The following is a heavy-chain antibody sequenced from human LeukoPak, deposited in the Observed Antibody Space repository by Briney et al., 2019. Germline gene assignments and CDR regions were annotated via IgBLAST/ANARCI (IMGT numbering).Heavy chain of an antibody. CDR2: INPSGGST. D-gene: IGHD5-12*01. CDR3: ARRTRYSGYDEVYFDY. CDR1: GYTFTGYH. Sequence: GASVKVSCKASGYTFTGYHMHWVRQAPGQGLEWMGIINPSGGSTSYAQKFQGRVTMTRDTSTSTVYMELSSLRSEDTAVYYCARRTRYSGYDEVYFDYWGQGTLVTVSS. V-gene: IGHV1-46*01. J-gene: IGHJ4*02.